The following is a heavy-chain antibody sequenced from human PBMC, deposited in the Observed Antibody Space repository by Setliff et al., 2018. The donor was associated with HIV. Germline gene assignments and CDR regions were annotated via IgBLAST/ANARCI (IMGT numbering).Heavy chain of an antibody. CDR3: ARVGDFYDGSGHYSVLDAFDM. V-gene: IGHV4-34*01. Sequence: SETLSLTCAVYGGSFSGYFWTWIRQPPQKRLEWIGETNHGGDTNYNPSLKSRVTISVDTSKNQFSLKLSSVTAADTAVYYCARVGDFYDGSGHYSVLDAFDMWGQGTKVTVSS. J-gene: IGHJ3*02. CDR2: TNHGGDT. CDR1: GGSFSGYF. D-gene: IGHD3-22*01.